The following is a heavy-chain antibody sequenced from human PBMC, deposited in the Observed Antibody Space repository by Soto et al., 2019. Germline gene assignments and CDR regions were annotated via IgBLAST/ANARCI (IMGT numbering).Heavy chain of an antibody. V-gene: IGHV5-51*01. CDR1: GYSFTSYW. CDR2: IYPGDSDT. D-gene: IGHD3-3*01. Sequence: GESLKISCKGSGYSFTSYWIGWVRQMPGKGLEWMGIIYPGDSDTRYSPSFQGQVTISADKSISTAYLQWSSRKASDTAMYYCASLSYDFWSGYGYGMDVWGQGTTVTVSS. CDR3: ASLSYDFWSGYGYGMDV. J-gene: IGHJ6*02.